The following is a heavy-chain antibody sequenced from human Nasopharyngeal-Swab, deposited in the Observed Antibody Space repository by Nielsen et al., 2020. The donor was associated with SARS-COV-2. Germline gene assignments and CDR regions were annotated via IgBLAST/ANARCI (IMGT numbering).Heavy chain of an antibody. CDR1: RFTFSSYG. CDR2: IWYDGSNK. Sequence: GESLKISCAASRFTFSSYGMHWVRQAPGKGLEWVAVIWYDGSNKYYADSVKGRFTISRDNSKNTLYLQMNSLRAEDTAVYYCAKHSSGAFDYWGQGTLVTVSS. CDR3: AKHSSGAFDY. J-gene: IGHJ4*02. V-gene: IGHV3-33*06. D-gene: IGHD6-19*01.